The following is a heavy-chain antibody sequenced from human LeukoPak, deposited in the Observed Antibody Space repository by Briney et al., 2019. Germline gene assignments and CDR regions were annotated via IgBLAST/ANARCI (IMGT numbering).Heavy chain of an antibody. V-gene: IGHV4-34*01. CDR1: GGSFSGYY. D-gene: IGHD3-10*01. CDR3: ARRGLWFGESPHYYYYYYMDV. Sequence: TSETLSLTCAVYGGSFSGYYWTWIRQPPGKGLEWIGEINQNGDTNYNPSLKSRVTTSVDMSKKQFSLNLSSVTAADTAVYYCARRGLWFGESPHYYYYYYMDVWGKGTTVTISS. J-gene: IGHJ6*03. CDR2: INQNGDT.